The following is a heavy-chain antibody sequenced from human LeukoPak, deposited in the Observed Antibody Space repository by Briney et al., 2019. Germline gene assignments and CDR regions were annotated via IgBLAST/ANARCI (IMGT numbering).Heavy chain of an antibody. J-gene: IGHJ5*02. V-gene: IGHV3-33*01. D-gene: IGHD3-10*01. CDR2: IWYDGSNK. Sequence: GGSLRLSCAASGSTFSSYGMHWVRQAPGKGLEWVAVIWYDGSNKYYADSVKGRFTISRDNSKNTLYLQMNSLRAEDTAVYYCARDRGEFDPWGQGTLVTVSS. CDR1: GSTFSSYG. CDR3: ARDRGEFDP.